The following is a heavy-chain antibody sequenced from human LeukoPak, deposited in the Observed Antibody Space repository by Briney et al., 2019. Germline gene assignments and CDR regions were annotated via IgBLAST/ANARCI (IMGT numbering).Heavy chain of an antibody. Sequence: PGGSLRLSCAVSGFTFSSYSMNWVRQAPGKGLEWVSSISSSSSYKYYADSVKGRFTISRDNAKNSLYLQMNSLSAEDTAVYYCARLIAAPWYFDLWGRGALVTVSS. CDR2: ISSSSSYK. CDR1: GFTFSSYS. V-gene: IGHV3-21*06. CDR3: ARLIAAPWYFDL. J-gene: IGHJ2*01. D-gene: IGHD6-13*01.